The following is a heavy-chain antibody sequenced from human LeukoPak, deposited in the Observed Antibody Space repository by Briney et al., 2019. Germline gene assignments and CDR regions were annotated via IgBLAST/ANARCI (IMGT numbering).Heavy chain of an antibody. CDR1: GGTFSSYA. Sequence: GASVKVSCKASGGTFSSYAISWVRQAPGQGLEWMGGIIPIFGTANCAQKFQGRVTITADESTSTAYMELSSLRSEDTAVYYCARGQGDIVVVPAAIPHDYYYYGMDVWGQGTTVTVSS. J-gene: IGHJ6*02. V-gene: IGHV1-69*13. D-gene: IGHD2-2*02. CDR3: ARGQGDIVVVPAAIPHDYYYYGMDV. CDR2: IIPIFGTA.